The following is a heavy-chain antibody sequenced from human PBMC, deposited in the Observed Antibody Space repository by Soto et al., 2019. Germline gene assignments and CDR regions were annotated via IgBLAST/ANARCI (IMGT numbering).Heavy chain of an antibody. V-gene: IGHV4-59*01. CDR2: IYYSGST. J-gene: IGHJ4*02. Sequence: SETLSLTCTVSGGSMSFYYWSWIRQPPGKGLEWIGYIYYSGSTNYNPSLKSRATISVDTSKNQFSLKLSSLTAADTAVYYCARITEKRGFFDYWGQGILVTVSS. CDR3: ARITEKRGFFDY. CDR1: GGSMSFYY.